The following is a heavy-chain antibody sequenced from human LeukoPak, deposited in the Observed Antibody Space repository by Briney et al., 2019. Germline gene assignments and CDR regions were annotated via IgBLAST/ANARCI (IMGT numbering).Heavy chain of an antibody. CDR2: IYDTGNT. V-gene: IGHV4-59*11. CDR3: ARARVRSYSYDSDGSYTSDWIFDL. CDR1: GGSITSHY. Sequence: SETLSLTCIVSGGSITSHYLSWIRQPPGKGLEWIGYIYDTGNTNYNPSLRSRVTISVGTSKDQFSLRLSSVTAADTAVYYCARARVRSYSYDSDGSYTSDWIFDLWGRGTLVTVSS. J-gene: IGHJ2*01. D-gene: IGHD3-22*01.